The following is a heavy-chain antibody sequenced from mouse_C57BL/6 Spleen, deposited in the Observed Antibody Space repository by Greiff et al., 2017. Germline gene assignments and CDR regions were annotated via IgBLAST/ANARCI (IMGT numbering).Heavy chain of an antibody. CDR2: INPKNGGT. V-gene: IGHV1-26*01. Sequence: VQLQQSGPELVKPGASVKISCKASGYTFTDYYMNWVKQSPGQSLEWIGDINPKNGGTSYNQKFKGKATLTVDKSSSTAYMALRSLTSEDSAVDYCAGIYYDYDETWFAYWGQGTLVTVSA. CDR3: AGIYYDYDETWFAY. CDR1: GYTFTDYY. J-gene: IGHJ3*01. D-gene: IGHD2-4*01.